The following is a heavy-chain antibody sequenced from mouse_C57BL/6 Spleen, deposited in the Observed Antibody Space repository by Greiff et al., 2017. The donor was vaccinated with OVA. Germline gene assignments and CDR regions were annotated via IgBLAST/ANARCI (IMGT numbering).Heavy chain of an antibody. CDR3: TREIGTEGYYFDY. CDR1: GFTFSSYA. Sequence: EVMLVESGEGLVKPGGSLKLSCAASGFTFSSYAMSWVRQTPEKRLEWVAYISSGGDYIYYADTVKGRFTISRDNARNTLYLQMSSLKSEDTAMYYCTREIGTEGYYFDYWGQGTTLTVSS. J-gene: IGHJ2*01. V-gene: IGHV5-9-1*02. D-gene: IGHD4-1*01. CDR2: ISSGGDYI.